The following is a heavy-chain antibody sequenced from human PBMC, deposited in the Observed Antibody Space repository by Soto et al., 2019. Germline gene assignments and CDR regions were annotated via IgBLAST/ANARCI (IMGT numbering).Heavy chain of an antibody. D-gene: IGHD2-15*01. V-gene: IGHV4-4*02. CDR3: ARDRVGYCSGGSCYSSLWFDP. J-gene: IGHJ5*02. CDR2: IYHSGST. CDR1: GGSISSSNW. Sequence: QVQLQESGPGLVKPSGTLSLTCAVSGGSISSSNWWSWVRQPPGKGLEWIGEIYHSGSTNYNPSLKSRVTISVDKSKNQFSLKLSSVTAADTAVYYCARDRVGYCSGGSCYSSLWFDPWGQGTLVTVSS.